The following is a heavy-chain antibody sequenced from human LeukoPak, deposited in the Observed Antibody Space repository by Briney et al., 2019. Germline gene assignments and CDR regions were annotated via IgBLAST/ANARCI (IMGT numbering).Heavy chain of an antibody. J-gene: IGHJ4*02. D-gene: IGHD1-26*01. CDR1: GYTFTTYA. CDR2: INTGNGNT. V-gene: IGHV1-3*04. Sequence: ASVKVSCKASGYTFTTYAMHWVRQAPGQRLEWMGWINTGNGNTKYSQRFQGRVTITRDASASTAYTDLSSLRSEDTAVYYCARAPGSGSYSAFDYWGQGTLVTVSS. CDR3: ARAPGSGSYSAFDY.